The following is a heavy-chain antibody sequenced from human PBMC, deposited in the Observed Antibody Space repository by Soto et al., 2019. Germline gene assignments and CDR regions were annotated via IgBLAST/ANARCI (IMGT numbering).Heavy chain of an antibody. V-gene: IGHV4-59*08. D-gene: IGHD4-17*01. CDR1: GDSFSTYH. Sequence: VQLQESGPGLVKPSETLSLTCTLSGDSFSTYHWSWIRQPQGKRLEWLGYIYYSGNTHFNPSVKSRVAISIDTSKNQFFLKLSSVTAADTAVYYCARLDGDYFDSWGQGTPVTVSS. J-gene: IGHJ4*02. CDR2: IYYSGNT. CDR3: ARLDGDYFDS.